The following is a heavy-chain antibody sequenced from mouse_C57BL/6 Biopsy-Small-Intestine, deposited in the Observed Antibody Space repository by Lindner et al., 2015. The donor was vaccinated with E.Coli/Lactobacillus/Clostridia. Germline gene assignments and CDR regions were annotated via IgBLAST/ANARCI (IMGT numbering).Heavy chain of an antibody. J-gene: IGHJ4*01. Sequence: EVQLQESGGGLVKPGGSLKLSCAASGFTFSSYAMSWVRQTPEKRLEWVATISDGGSYTYYPDNVKGRFTISRDNAKNNLYLQMSHLRSEDTAMYYCARVSPYEANAMDYWGQGTSVTVSS. CDR3: ARVSPYEANAMDY. CDR1: GFTFSSYA. V-gene: IGHV5-4*01. D-gene: IGHD2-12*01. CDR2: ISDGGSYT.